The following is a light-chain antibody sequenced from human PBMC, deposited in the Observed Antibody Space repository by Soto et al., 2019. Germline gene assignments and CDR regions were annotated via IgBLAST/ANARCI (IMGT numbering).Light chain of an antibody. CDR2: GAS. J-gene: IGKJ1*01. Sequence: EIVLTQSPGTLSLSPGERATLSCRASQSVSSSYLARYQQKPGQAPRLLIYGASSRATGIPDRFSGSVSGTGFTLTISRLEPEDFAVYYCQQYGSSPPWTFGQGTKVDIK. V-gene: IGKV3-20*01. CDR3: QQYGSSPPWT. CDR1: QSVSSSY.